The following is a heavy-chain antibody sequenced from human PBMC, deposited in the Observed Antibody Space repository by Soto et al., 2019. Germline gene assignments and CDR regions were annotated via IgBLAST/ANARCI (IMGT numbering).Heavy chain of an antibody. J-gene: IGHJ5*02. Sequence: ASVKVSCKASGYSFTSYGISWVRQAPGQGLEWMGWVSGYNVDTIYVQKLQGRVTMTTDTSTSTAYMELRSLRSDDTAVYYCARDHENIVVVSAPYSQPIDPWGQGTLVTVSS. CDR2: VSGYNVDT. V-gene: IGHV1-18*01. CDR1: GYSFTSYG. CDR3: ARDHENIVVVSAPYSQPIDP. D-gene: IGHD2-2*01.